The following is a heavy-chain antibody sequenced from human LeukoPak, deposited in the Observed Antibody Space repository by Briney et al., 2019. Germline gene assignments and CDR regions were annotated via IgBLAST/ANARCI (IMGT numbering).Heavy chain of an antibody. V-gene: IGHV3-30*18. Sequence: GGSLRLSCAASGFTLSSYGMHWVRQAPGKGLEWVAVISYDGSNKYYADSVKGRFTISRDNSKNTLYLQMNSLRAEDTAVYYCAKDGSFDYWGQGTLVTVSS. CDR3: AKDGSFDY. CDR1: GFTLSSYG. CDR2: ISYDGSNK. D-gene: IGHD2-2*03. J-gene: IGHJ4*02.